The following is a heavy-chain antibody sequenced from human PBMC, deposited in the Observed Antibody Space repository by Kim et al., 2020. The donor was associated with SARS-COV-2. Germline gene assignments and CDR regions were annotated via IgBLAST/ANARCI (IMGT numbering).Heavy chain of an antibody. J-gene: IGHJ4*02. D-gene: IGHD6-13*01. V-gene: IGHV4-34*01. CDR3: AREAPFIAAAGIFDY. Sequence: PSLKSRVTISVDTSKNQFSLKLSSVTAADTAVYYCAREAPFIAAAGIFDYWGQGTLVTVSS.